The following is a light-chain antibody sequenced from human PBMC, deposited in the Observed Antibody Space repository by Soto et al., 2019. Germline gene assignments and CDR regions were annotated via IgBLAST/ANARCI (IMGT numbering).Light chain of an antibody. V-gene: IGKV1-39*01. CDR2: AAS. CDR3: QQSYSTPYT. CDR1: QSISSS. Sequence: DIQMTQSPSSLSASVGDRVTITCRASQSISSSLNWYQQKPGKAPKLRIYAASSLQSGVPSRFSGSGSGTDFTLTISSLQPEDFATYYCQQSYSTPYTFGQGTKLEIK. J-gene: IGKJ2*01.